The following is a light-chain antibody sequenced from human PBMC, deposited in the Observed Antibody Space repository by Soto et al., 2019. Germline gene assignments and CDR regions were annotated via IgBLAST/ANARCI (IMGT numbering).Light chain of an antibody. Sequence: DIQMTQSPSSLSASVGDRVTINCRASQHISTYLNWYQQKSGKAPKLLIYAASSLQGGVPSRFSGSGSGTDFILTINSLKPEDVATYYCQQSYITSYTFGQGTKVEIK. CDR3: QQSYITSYT. CDR1: QHISTY. CDR2: AAS. V-gene: IGKV1-39*01. J-gene: IGKJ1*01.